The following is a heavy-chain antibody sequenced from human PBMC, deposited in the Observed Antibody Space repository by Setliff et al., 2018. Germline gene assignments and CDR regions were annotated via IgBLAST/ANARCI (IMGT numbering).Heavy chain of an antibody. CDR3: ARSCSGGSCIPSDYMAV. J-gene: IGHJ6*03. Sequence: PGGSLRLSCVASGFTFSNYAMHWVRQAPGKGLEWVAVITYDGTNNFYADSVKGRFTISRDNAKNSVYLQMNSLRAEDAAVYYCARSCSGGSCIPSDYMAVWGKGTTVTVSS. CDR1: GFTFSNYA. V-gene: IGHV3-30*07. D-gene: IGHD2-15*01. CDR2: ITYDGTNN.